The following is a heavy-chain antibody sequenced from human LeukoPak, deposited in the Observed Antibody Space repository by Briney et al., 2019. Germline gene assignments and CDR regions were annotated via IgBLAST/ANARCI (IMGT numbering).Heavy chain of an antibody. V-gene: IGHV3-7*01. Sequence: GGSLRLSCADSGFTFSSYWMNWVRQAPGEGLEWVATIKHDGTQKYYADFVKGRFTISRDNAKNSLFLQMDSLRAEDTAVYYCARDAGHSGYDLLDYWGQGTLVTVSS. D-gene: IGHD5-12*01. CDR1: GFTFSSYW. J-gene: IGHJ4*02. CDR2: IKHDGTQK. CDR3: ARDAGHSGYDLLDY.